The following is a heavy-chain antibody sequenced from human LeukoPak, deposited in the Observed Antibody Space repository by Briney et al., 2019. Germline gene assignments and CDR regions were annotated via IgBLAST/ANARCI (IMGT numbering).Heavy chain of an antibody. V-gene: IGHV3-23*01. D-gene: IGHD3-10*01. CDR2: ISGSGSSS. J-gene: IGHJ4*02. Sequence: GGSLRLSCAASGFIFSSYAMTWVRQAPGMGLEWVSSISGSGSSSYYADSVKGRFTVSRDNSKNTLHLQMNSLRAEDTAVYYCAKDFLYNVVDYWGQGTLVAVSS. CDR1: GFIFSSYA. CDR3: AKDFLYNVVDY.